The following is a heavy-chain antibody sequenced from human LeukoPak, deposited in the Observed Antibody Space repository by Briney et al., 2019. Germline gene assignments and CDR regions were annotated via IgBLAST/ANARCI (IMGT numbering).Heavy chain of an antibody. V-gene: IGHV3-9*03. Sequence: GGSLRLSCAASGFTFDDYAMRWVRQAPGKGLEWVSGISWNSGSIGYADSVKGRFTISRDNAKNSLYLQMNSLRAEDMALYYCAKGVAARPGGDYFDYWGQGTLVTVSS. J-gene: IGHJ4*02. CDR2: ISWNSGSI. D-gene: IGHD6-6*01. CDR1: GFTFDDYA. CDR3: AKGVAARPGGDYFDY.